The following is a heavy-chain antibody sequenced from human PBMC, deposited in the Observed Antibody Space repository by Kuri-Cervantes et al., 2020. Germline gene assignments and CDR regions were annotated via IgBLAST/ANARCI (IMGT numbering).Heavy chain of an antibody. CDR1: GFTFSSYG. CDR3: AKDRMDLRGPVHLDY. J-gene: IGHJ4*02. CDR2: IRYDGSNK. D-gene: IGHD2-2*03. Sequence: GGSLRLSCAASGFTFSSYGMHWVRQAPGKGLEWVAFIRYDGSNKYYADSVKGRFTISRDNSKNTLYLQMNSLRAEDTAVYYCAKDRMDLRGPVHLDYWGQGTLVTVSS. V-gene: IGHV3-30*02.